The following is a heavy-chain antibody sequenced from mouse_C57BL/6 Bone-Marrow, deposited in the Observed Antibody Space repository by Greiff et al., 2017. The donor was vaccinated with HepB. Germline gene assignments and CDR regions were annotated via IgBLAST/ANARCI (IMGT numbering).Heavy chain of an antibody. CDR1: GYTFTNYW. D-gene: IGHD2-3*01. CDR2: IYPGGGYT. J-gene: IGHJ4*01. Sequence: QVQLQQSGAELVRPGTSVKMSCKASGYTFTNYWIGWAKQRPGHGLEWIGDIYPGGGYTNYNEKFKGKATLTADKSSSTAYMQFSSLTSEDSAIYYCARGWLLGAMDYWGQGTSVTASS. CDR3: ARGWLLGAMDY. V-gene: IGHV1-63*01.